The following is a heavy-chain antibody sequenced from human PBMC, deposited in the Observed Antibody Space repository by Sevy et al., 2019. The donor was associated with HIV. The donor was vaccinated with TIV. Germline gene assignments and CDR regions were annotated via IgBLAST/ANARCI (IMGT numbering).Heavy chain of an antibody. CDR2: IYYNGHI. J-gene: IGHJ4*02. V-gene: IGHV4-59*08. CDR3: AGENAWGRGYS. Sequence: SETLSLTCTVSGGSITSLYWNWIRQPPGKGLEWIANIYYNGHINYNPSLKSRDTLSLDTSKKQYSLRLSSVTAADTAMYYCAGENAWGRGYSWGQGTLVTVSS. CDR1: GGSITSLY. D-gene: IGHD1-26*01.